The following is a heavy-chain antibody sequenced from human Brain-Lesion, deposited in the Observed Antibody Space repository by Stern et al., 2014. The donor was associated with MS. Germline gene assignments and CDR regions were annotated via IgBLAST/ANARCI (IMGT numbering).Heavy chain of an antibody. CDR2: VNNDGTRT. V-gene: IGHV3-74*02. CDR1: GFTFSNYW. CDR3: ARGERWFDS. D-gene: IGHD3-10*01. J-gene: IGHJ5*01. Sequence: EVQLVQSGGGFVQPGGSLRLSCAASGFTFSNYWMHWVRQAPGKGLVWVSRVNNDGTRTSYADSVKGRFTMSRDNAKNTLYLQMNSLRVEDTAIYYCARGERWFDSWGQGTLVTVSS.